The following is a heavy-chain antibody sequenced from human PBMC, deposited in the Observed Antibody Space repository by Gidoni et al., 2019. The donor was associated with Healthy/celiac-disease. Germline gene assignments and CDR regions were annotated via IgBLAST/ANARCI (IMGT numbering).Heavy chain of an antibody. D-gene: IGHD6-19*01. CDR1: GFTFSSYA. J-gene: IGHJ4*02. CDR2: ISYDGSNK. Sequence: QVQLVESGGGVVQPGRSLRLSCAASGFTFSSYAMHWVRQAPGKGLEWVAVISYDGSNKYYADSVKGRFTISRDNSKNTLYLQMNSLRAEDTAVYYCARDLKSSGWYVVDYWGQGTLVTVSS. CDR3: ARDLKSSGWYVVDY. V-gene: IGHV3-30-3*01.